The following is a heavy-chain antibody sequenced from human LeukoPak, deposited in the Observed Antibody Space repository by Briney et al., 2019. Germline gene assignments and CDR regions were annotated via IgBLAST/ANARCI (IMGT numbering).Heavy chain of an antibody. CDR1: GGTFSSYT. Sequence: SVKVSCKASGGTFSSYTISWVRQAPGQGLEWMGRIIPILGIANYAQKFQGRVTITADKSTSTAYMELSSLRSEDTAVYYCARHPSDSSGSRDWGQGTLVTVSS. J-gene: IGHJ4*02. CDR3: ARHPSDSSGSRD. CDR2: IIPILGIA. V-gene: IGHV1-69*02. D-gene: IGHD3-22*01.